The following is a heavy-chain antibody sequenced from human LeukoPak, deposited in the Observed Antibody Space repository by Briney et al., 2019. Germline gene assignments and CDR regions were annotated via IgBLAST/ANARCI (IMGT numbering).Heavy chain of an antibody. CDR2: IYSGGTT. Sequence: SGGSLRLSCAVSGFTVSSNYMSWVRQAPGKGPEWVSLIYSGGTTYYADSVKGRFTISRDNSKNTLYLQMNSLRVEDTAVYYCARDQALGVGMSRAFDIWGQGTTVTVSS. D-gene: IGHD3-3*01. CDR1: GFTVSSNY. V-gene: IGHV3-53*01. CDR3: ARDQALGVGMSRAFDI. J-gene: IGHJ3*02.